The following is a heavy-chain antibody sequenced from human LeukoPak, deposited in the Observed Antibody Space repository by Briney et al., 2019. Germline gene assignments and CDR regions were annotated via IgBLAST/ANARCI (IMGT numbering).Heavy chain of an antibody. CDR2: IYYSGNT. CDR1: GGSISSSSYY. CDR3: ASTSPKYYYESSGYSSLFDN. Sequence: SETLSLTCTVSGGSISSSSYYWGWIRQPPGMGLEWIGTIYYSGNTYYNPSLKSRLTISVDTSKNQFSLKLRSVTAADTALYYCASTSPKYYYESSGYSSLFDNWGQGTLVTVSS. J-gene: IGHJ4*02. V-gene: IGHV4-39*07. D-gene: IGHD3-22*01.